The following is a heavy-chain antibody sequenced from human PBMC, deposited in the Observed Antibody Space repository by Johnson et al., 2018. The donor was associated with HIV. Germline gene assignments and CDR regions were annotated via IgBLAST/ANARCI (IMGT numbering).Heavy chain of an antibody. J-gene: IGHJ3*02. V-gene: IGHV3-15*01. D-gene: IGHD3-22*01. CDR1: GFTFSNAW. CDR3: TTCRDSSGYLGAFDI. Sequence: VQLVESGGGLVKPGGSLRLSCAASGFTFSNAWMSWVRQAPGKGLEWVGRIKSKTDGGTTDYAAPVKGRFTISRDDSKNTLYRQMKSLKTEDTAVYYCTTCRDSSGYLGAFDIWGQGTMVTVSS. CDR2: IKSKTDGGTT.